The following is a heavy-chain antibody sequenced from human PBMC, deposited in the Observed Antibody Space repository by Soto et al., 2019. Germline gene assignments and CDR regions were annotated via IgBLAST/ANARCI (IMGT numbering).Heavy chain of an antibody. CDR3: ARDRGYYDYVWGSYRPTRHYYYYGMDV. CDR2: ISAYNGNT. CDR1: GYTFTSYG. Sequence: ASVKVSCKASGYTFTSYGISWVRQAPGQGLEWMGWISAYNGNTNYAQKLQGRVTMTTDTSTSTAYMELRSLRSDDTAVYYCARDRGYYDYVWGSYRPTRHYYYYGMDVWGQGTTVTVSS. J-gene: IGHJ6*02. V-gene: IGHV1-18*01. D-gene: IGHD3-16*02.